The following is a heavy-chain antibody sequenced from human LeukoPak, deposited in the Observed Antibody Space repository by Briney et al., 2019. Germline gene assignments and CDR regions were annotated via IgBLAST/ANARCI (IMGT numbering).Heavy chain of an antibody. CDR3: ARVFGDYYYYYYMDV. CDR2: ISSSSSYI. J-gene: IGHJ6*03. D-gene: IGHD3-10*01. CDR1: GFTFSSYS. Sequence: GGSLRLSCAASGFTFSSYSMNWVRQAPGKGLEWVSSISSSSSYIYYADSVKGRFTISRDNAKNSLYLQMNSLRAEDTAVYYCARVFGDYYYYYYMDVWGKGTTVTLSS. V-gene: IGHV3-21*01.